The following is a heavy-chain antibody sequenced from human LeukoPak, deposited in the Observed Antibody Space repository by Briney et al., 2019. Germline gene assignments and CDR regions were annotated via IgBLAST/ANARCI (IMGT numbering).Heavy chain of an antibody. CDR3: ARDRGYVISGYYSTTYYYYYMDV. Sequence: PGGSLRLSCAASGFTSSSYWLSWVRQAPGKGLEWVANINENGSGKYYVDSVRGRFTISRDNAKNSLYLQMNSLRAEDTAVYYCARDRGYVISGYYSTTYYYYYMDVWGKGTTVTVSS. CDR1: GFTSSSYW. D-gene: IGHD3-22*01. V-gene: IGHV3-7*01. CDR2: INENGSGK. J-gene: IGHJ6*03.